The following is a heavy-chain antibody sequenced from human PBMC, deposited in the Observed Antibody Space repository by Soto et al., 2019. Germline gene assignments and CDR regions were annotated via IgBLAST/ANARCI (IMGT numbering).Heavy chain of an antibody. CDR3: ATGICSSTSCYTVDYFDY. CDR2: ISHDGRIE. V-gene: IGHV3-30-3*01. CDR1: GFTFSTFA. D-gene: IGHD2-2*02. Sequence: GGSLRLSCAASGFTFSTFALHWVRQAPGEGLEWVALISHDGRIEKYADSVKGRFTISRDNSKNTLYMQMDSLRLEDTAVYYCATGICSSTSCYTVDYFDYWGQGTLVTVSS. J-gene: IGHJ4*02.